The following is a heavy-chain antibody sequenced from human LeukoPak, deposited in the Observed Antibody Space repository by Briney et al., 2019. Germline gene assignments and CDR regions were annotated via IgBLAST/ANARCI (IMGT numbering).Heavy chain of an antibody. Sequence: PGGSLRLSCAASGFTFSSYAMSWVRQAPGKGLEWVSAISGSGGSTYYADSVKGRFTISRDNSKNTLYLQKNSLRAEDTAVYYCAKVGGWLQYYFDYWGQGTLVTVSS. V-gene: IGHV3-23*01. CDR3: AKVGGWLQYYFDY. CDR1: GFTFSSYA. D-gene: IGHD5-24*01. CDR2: ISGSGGST. J-gene: IGHJ4*02.